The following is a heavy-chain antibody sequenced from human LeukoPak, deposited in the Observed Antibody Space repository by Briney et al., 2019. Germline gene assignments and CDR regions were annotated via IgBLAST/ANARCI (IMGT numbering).Heavy chain of an antibody. D-gene: IGHD3-10*01. J-gene: IGHJ5*02. Sequence: PSETLSLTCAVYGGPFSGYYWSWIRQPPGKGLEWIGEIHPTGITNYTPSLKSRVALSVDTSKNQFSLKLSSVTAADTAVYYCARDYYGPWGQGTLVTASS. CDR1: GGPFSGYY. CDR3: ARDYYGP. V-gene: IGHV4-34*01. CDR2: IHPTGIT.